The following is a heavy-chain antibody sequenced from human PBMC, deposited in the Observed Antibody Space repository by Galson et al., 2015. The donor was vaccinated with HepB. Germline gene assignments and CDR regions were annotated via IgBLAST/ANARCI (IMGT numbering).Heavy chain of an antibody. V-gene: IGHV1-69*13. CDR2: IIPTFGTA. Sequence: SVKVSCKASGGTFSSYAISWVRQAPGQGLEWMGGIIPTFGTANYAQKFQGRVTITADESTSTAYMELSSLRSEDTAVYYCARVRDLLDCSGGSCPFDYWGQGTLVTVSS. CDR1: GGTFSSYA. CDR3: ARVRDLLDCSGGSCPFDY. J-gene: IGHJ4*02. D-gene: IGHD2-15*01.